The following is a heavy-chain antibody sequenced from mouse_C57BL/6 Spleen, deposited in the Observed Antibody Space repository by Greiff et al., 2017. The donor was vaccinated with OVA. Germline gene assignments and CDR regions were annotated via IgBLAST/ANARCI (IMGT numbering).Heavy chain of an antibody. J-gene: IGHJ2*01. V-gene: IGHV5-4*01. CDR3: ARDGGTGYFDY. D-gene: IGHD3-3*01. CDR2: ISDGGSYT. CDR1: GFTFSSYA. Sequence: EVQVVESGGGLVKPGGSLKLSCAASGFTFSSYAMSWVRQTPEKRLEWVATISDGGSYTYYPDNVKGRFTISRDNAKNNLYLQMSHLKSEDTAMYYCARDGGTGYFDYWGQGTTLTVSS.